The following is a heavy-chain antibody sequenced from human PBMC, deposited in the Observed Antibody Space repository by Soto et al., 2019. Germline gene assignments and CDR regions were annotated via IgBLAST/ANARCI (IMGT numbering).Heavy chain of an antibody. V-gene: IGHV1-69*12. CDR3: AAGDDFGPPGLLDY. CDR2: ITPIFGTP. Sequence: VHLVQSGAEVKRPGSSVKVSCKASGGSFSTHAINWVRQAPGQGLEWMGRITPIFGTPNYAQKFQGRVTITAVESTRTVYMDLSSLRYEDTAVFYCAAGDDFGPPGLLDYWGQGTLVTVSS. CDR1: GGSFSTHA. D-gene: IGHD1-1*01. J-gene: IGHJ4*02.